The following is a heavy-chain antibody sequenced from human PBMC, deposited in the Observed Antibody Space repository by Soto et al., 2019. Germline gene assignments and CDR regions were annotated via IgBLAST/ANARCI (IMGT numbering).Heavy chain of an antibody. J-gene: IGHJ4*02. D-gene: IGHD2-2*01. V-gene: IGHV3-49*03. CDR2: IRSKAYGGTT. CDR3: TRDPLHIVVVPAAMPVYFDY. CDR1: GFTFGDYA. Sequence: GGSLRLSCTASGFTFGDYAMSWFRQAPGKGLEWVGFIRSKAYGGTTEYAASVKGRFTISRDDSKSIAYLQMNSLKTEDTAVYYCTRDPLHIVVVPAAMPVYFDYWGQGTLVTVSS.